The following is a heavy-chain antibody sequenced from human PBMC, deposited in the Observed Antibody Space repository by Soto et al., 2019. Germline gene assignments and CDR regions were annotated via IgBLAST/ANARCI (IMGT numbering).Heavy chain of an antibody. J-gene: IGHJ5*02. D-gene: IGHD4-17*01. Sequence: QVQLQQWGAGLLKPSETLSLTCAVYGGSFSGYYWSWIRQPPGKGLEWIGEINHSGSTNYNPSLKSRVTISVYTSKNQVSLKLSSVTAADTAVYYCARVGTTVTLGRWFDPWGQGTLVTVSS. CDR2: INHSGST. CDR3: ARVGTTVTLGRWFDP. V-gene: IGHV4-34*01. CDR1: GGSFSGYY.